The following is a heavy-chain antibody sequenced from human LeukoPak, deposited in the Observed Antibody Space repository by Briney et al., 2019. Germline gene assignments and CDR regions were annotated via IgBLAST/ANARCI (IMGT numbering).Heavy chain of an antibody. CDR1: GFTFSTYA. V-gene: IGHV3-23*01. CDR2: ISDSGGST. D-gene: IGHD6-13*01. J-gene: IGHJ4*02. CDR3: AKGIAAAGTGYYFDY. Sequence: PGGSLRLSCAASGFTFSTYAMSWVRQAPGKGLEWVSAISDSGGSTYYADSVKGRFTISRDTSKNTLYLQMNSLRAEDTAVYYCAKGIAAAGTGYYFDYWGQGTLVTVSS.